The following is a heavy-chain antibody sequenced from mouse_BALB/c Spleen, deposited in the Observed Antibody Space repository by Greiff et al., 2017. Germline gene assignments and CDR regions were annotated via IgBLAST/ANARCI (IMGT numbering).Heavy chain of an antibody. CDR3: ARDVGNYGFAY. CDR2: ISYDGSN. J-gene: IGHJ3*01. CDR1: GYSITSGYF. V-gene: IGHV3-6*02. D-gene: IGHD2-1*01. Sequence: EVKLLESGPGLVKPSQSLSLTCSATGYSITSGYFWCWIRQFPGNILEWSGNISYDGSNNYNPALKNRISITRDTSKNQLFLKLNSVTTEDTATSYCARDVGNYGFAYWGQGTLVTVSA.